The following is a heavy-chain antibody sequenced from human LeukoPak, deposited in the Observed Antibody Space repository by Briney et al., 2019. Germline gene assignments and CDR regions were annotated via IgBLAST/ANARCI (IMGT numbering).Heavy chain of an antibody. D-gene: IGHD6-6*01. CDR2: ISDDGSNE. CDR1: EFTFSSFG. J-gene: IGHJ4*02. CDR3: ARDHQVSYFDL. V-gene: IGHV3-30*19. Sequence: GGSLRLSCVASEFTFSSFGMHWIRQAPGKGLEWVALISDDGSNEQFADSVKGRFTVSRDSSKNTVYLQMNSLRAEDTAMYYCARDHQVSYFDLWGQGTLVTVSS.